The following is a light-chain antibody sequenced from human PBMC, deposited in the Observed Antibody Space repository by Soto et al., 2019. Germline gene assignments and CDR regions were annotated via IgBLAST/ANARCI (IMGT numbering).Light chain of an antibody. V-gene: IGKV3-15*01. CDR3: QQYYRTPFT. J-gene: IGKJ3*01. Sequence: EIVMTQSPATLSVSPGESATLSCRASQSVSSDLAWYHQKPGQPPRLLIYWASSRESGVPDRLSGSGSETDFTLTFPSLQAEDVAVYSCQQYYRTPFTCGPGTKVDIK. CDR2: WAS. CDR1: QSVSSD.